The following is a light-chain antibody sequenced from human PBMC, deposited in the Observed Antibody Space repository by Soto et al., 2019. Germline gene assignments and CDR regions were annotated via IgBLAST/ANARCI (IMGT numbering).Light chain of an antibody. CDR2: EGS. V-gene: IGLV2-23*01. CDR1: SSDVGSYNL. CDR3: SSYGSSGTV. Sequence: QSALTQPASVSGSPGQSITISCTGTSSDVGSYNLVSWYQQHPGKAPKLLIYEGSKRPSGVSNRFSGSKSGNTASLTISGLQAEDEADYHCSSYGSSGTVFGGGTKLTVL. J-gene: IGLJ2*01.